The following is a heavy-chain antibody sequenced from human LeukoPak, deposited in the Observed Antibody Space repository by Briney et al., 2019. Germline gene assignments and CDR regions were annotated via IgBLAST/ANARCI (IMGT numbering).Heavy chain of an antibody. D-gene: IGHD3-22*01. J-gene: IGHJ5*02. CDR3: ARDLGSYYYDSSGYGRFDP. CDR2: IYHSGST. Sequence: WETLSLTCTVSGYSISSGYYWGWIRQPPGKGLEWIGSIYHSGSTYYNPSLKSRVTISVDTSKNQFSLKLSSVTAADTAVYYCARDLGSYYYDSSGYGRFDPWGQGTLVTVSS. V-gene: IGHV4-38-2*02. CDR1: GYSISSGYY.